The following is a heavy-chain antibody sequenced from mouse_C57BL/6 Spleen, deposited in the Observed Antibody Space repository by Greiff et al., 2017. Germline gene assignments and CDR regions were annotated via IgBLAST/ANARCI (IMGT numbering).Heavy chain of an antibody. D-gene: IGHD1-1*01. Sequence: EVKLVESGGGLVKPGGSLKLSCAASGFTFSSYTMSWVRQTPEKRLEWVATISGGGGNTYYPDSVKGRGTISRDTAKNTLYLQMSRLRSEDTAVYYCARPHYDGSSDFECRGQGTTLTVAT. CDR3: ARPHYDGSSDFEC. V-gene: IGHV5-9*04. J-gene: IGHJ2*01. CDR1: GFTFSSYT. CDR2: ISGGGGNT.